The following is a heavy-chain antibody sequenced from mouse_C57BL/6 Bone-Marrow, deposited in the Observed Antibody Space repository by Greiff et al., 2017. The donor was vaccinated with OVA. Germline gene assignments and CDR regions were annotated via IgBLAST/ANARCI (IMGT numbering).Heavy chain of an antibody. V-gene: IGHV1-55*01. D-gene: IGHD3-2*02. CDR3: ARGEQLRLRLCPY. CDR1: GFTFTSYW. Sequence: QVQLQQPGADLVKPGASVKLSCTASGFTFTSYWITWVQQRPGQGLEWIADIYPGSGSTNYNEKFKSKATLTVDTSSSTAYMQLSSLTSEDSAVYYCARGEQLRLRLCPYWGQGTTLTVSS. J-gene: IGHJ2*01. CDR2: IYPGSGST.